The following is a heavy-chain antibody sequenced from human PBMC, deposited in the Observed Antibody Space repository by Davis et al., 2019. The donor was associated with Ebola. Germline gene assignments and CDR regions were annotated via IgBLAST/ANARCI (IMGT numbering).Heavy chain of an antibody. V-gene: IGHV4-59*12. CDR1: GGSISSYY. J-gene: IGHJ6*02. CDR2: IFYSGSS. Sequence: SETLSLTCTVPGGSISSYYWSWIRQPPGKGLEWIGNIFYSGSSSYSGSTNYHSSLKSRIFISVDTSKNQFSLKLNSVTAADTAVYYCARDSSGSPYGGLDVWGQGITVTVSS. CDR3: ARDSSGSPYGGLDV. D-gene: IGHD3-10*01.